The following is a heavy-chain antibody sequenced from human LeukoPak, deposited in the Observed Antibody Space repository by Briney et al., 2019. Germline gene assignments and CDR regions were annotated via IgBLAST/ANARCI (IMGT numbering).Heavy chain of an antibody. V-gene: IGHV3-73*01. J-gene: IGHJ4*02. Sequence: GGSLRLSCVASGFTFSSYSMNWVRQSPGKGLEWVGRIRSKANSYATAYAASVKDRFTISRDDSKNTAYLQMNSLKTEDTAVYYCTRHKTYCSSTSCYLYYFDYWGQGTLVTVSS. CDR2: IRSKANSYAT. CDR1: GFTFSSYS. D-gene: IGHD2-2*01. CDR3: TRHKTYCSSTSCYLYYFDY.